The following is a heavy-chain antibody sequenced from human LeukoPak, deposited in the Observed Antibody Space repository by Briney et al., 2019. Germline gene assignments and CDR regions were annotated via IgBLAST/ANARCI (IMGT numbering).Heavy chain of an antibody. D-gene: IGHD5-18*01. Sequence: SETLSLTCTVSGGSISSYYWSWIRQPPGKGLEWIGYIYYSGSTNYNPSLKSRVTISVDTSKNQFSLKLSSVTAADTAVYYCARGSGYSYGRARFDPWGQGTLVTVSS. CDR1: GGSISSYY. V-gene: IGHV4-59*12. CDR3: ARGSGYSYGRARFDP. CDR2: IYYSGST. J-gene: IGHJ5*02.